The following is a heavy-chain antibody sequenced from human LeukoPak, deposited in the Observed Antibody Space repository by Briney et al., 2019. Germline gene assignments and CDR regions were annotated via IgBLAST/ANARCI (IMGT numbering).Heavy chain of an antibody. J-gene: IGHJ4*02. CDR2: MDRGGST. Sequence: GGSLRLSCAASGFTASNNYMSWVRQAPGTELECVSVMDRGGSTYYADSVQGRFTMSRDNSKSTLYLQMNGLRAEDTAVYYCARDGGAAAGYWGQGTLVTVS. D-gene: IGHD6-13*01. CDR1: GFTASNNY. CDR3: ARDGGAAAGY. V-gene: IGHV3-66*01.